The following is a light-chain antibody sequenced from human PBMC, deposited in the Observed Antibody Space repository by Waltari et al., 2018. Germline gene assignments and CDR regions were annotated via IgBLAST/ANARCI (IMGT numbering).Light chain of an antibody. CDR2: ANN. V-gene: IGLV1-40*01. CDR3: QSYDTSLSGSI. J-gene: IGLJ1*01. CDR1: SSNIGAGYD. Sequence: QSVLTQPPSVSGAPGQRLTISCPGSSSNIGAGYDVNWYQQLPGTAPTLLIYANNTRPSGVPDRFSSSKSGTSASLAIAGLQAEDEADYYCQSYDTSLSGSIFGAGTKVTVL.